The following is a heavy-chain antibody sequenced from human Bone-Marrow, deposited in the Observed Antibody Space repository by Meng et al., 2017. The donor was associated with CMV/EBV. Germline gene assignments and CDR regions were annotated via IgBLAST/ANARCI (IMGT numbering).Heavy chain of an antibody. V-gene: IGHV1-18*01. J-gene: IGHJ3*02. CDR2: ISAYNGNT. Sequence: ASVKVSCKASGYTFTSYGISWVRQAPGQGLEWMGWISAYNGNTNYAQKLQGRVTMTTDTSTSTAYMELRSLRSDDTAVYYCARDPPPGWVTTVQGDAFDIWGQGTMVTVS. CDR3: ARDPPPGWVTTVQGDAFDI. CDR1: GYTFTSYG. D-gene: IGHD4-17*01.